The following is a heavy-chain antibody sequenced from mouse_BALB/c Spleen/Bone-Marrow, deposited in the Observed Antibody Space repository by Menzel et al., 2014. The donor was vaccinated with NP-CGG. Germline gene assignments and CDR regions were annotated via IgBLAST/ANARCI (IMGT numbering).Heavy chain of an antibody. V-gene: IGHV14-3*02. Sequence: EVQLQQSGAELVKPGASVKLSCTASGFNIKDTYMHWVKQRPEQGLEWIGRIDPANGNTKYDPKFQGKAIITADTSSNTAYLQLSSLTSEDTAVYYCARVKLWSYAMDYWGQGTSVTVSS. CDR2: IDPANGNT. CDR1: GFNIKDTY. J-gene: IGHJ4*01. CDR3: ARVKLWSYAMDY. D-gene: IGHD1-1*02.